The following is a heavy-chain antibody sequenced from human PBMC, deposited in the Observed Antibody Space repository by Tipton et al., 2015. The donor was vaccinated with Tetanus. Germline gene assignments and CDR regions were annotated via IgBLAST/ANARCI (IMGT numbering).Heavy chain of an antibody. Sequence: TLSLTCTVSGGSINSGTFYWDWIRQTPGKGLEWIGNIYYNGNTLQNPSLKSRVTMSLNKSKNQFSLKLRSGTAADTAFYYCARTAVNWFDPWGQGILVTVSS. CDR1: GGSINSGTFY. V-gene: IGHV4-39*01. CDR3: ARTAVNWFDP. J-gene: IGHJ5*02. D-gene: IGHD2-21*02. CDR2: IYYNGNT.